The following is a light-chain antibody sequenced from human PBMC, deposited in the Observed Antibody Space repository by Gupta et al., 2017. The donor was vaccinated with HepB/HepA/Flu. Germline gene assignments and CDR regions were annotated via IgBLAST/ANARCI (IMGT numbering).Light chain of an antibody. CDR1: QTISNY. Sequence: DIQMTQSPSFLSASVGDRVTITCRANQTISNYLNWYQQKPGKAPKVLIYVTSRLKSGVPSRFSGSGSETDFSLTISSLQPEDFASYYCQQTNSSFSTFGQGTKVEIK. CDR2: VTS. CDR3: QQTNSSFST. J-gene: IGKJ1*01. V-gene: IGKV1-39*01.